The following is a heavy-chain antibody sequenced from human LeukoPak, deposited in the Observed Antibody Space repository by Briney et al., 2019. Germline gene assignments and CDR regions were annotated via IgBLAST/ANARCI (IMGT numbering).Heavy chain of an antibody. Sequence: PSETLSLTCTVSGGSISSGGYYWSWIRQHPGKGLEWIGYIYYSGSTYYNPSLKSRVTISVDTSKNQFSLKLSPVTAADTAVYYCARNRELRGDSSPFDYWGQGTLVTVSS. CDR1: GGSISSGGYY. V-gene: IGHV4-31*03. CDR3: ARNRELRGDSSPFDY. D-gene: IGHD6-13*01. CDR2: IYYSGST. J-gene: IGHJ4*02.